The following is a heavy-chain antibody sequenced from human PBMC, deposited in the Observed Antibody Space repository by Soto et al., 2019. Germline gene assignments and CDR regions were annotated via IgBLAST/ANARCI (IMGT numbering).Heavy chain of an antibody. V-gene: IGHV1-2*02. D-gene: IGHD3-22*01. Sequence: GASVKVSCKASGYTFTGYYIHWVRQAPGQGLEWMGWINPNSGDTSYAQKFQGRVTMTRDTSISTAYMELSSLRSDDTAIFYCARGAQGFFPVSGIYFYFDHWGQGTPVTVSS. CDR1: GYTFTGYY. CDR2: INPNSGDT. J-gene: IGHJ4*02. CDR3: ARGAQGFFPVSGIYFYFDH.